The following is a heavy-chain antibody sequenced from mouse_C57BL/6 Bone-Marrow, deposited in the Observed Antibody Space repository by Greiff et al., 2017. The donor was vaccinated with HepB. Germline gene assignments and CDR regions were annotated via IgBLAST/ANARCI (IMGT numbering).Heavy chain of an antibody. V-gene: IGHV1-69*01. J-gene: IGHJ3*01. CDR1: GYTFTSYW. Sequence: VKLQQPGAELVMPGASVKLSCKASGYTFTSYWMHWVKQRPGQGLEWIGEIDPSDSYTNYNQKFKGKSTLTVDKSSSTAYMQLSSLTSEDSAVYYCARWGLPTLVGLAYWGQGTLVTVSA. CDR3: ARWGLPTLVGLAY. D-gene: IGHD3-3*01. CDR2: IDPSDSYT.